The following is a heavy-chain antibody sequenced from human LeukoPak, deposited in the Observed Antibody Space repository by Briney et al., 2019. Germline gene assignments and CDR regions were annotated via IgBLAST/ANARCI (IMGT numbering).Heavy chain of an antibody. D-gene: IGHD6-19*01. Sequence: ASVKVSCKASGYTFTSYGIRWVRQAPGQGLEWMGWISAYNGNTNYAQKLQGRVTMTTDTSTSTAYMELRSLRSDDTAVYYCARVERRVAGTLGRYVPSFPQSSKGFHFDYWGQGTLVTVSS. V-gene: IGHV1-18*01. CDR2: ISAYNGNT. J-gene: IGHJ4*02. CDR3: ARVERRVAGTLGRYVPSFPQSSKGFHFDY. CDR1: GYTFTSYG.